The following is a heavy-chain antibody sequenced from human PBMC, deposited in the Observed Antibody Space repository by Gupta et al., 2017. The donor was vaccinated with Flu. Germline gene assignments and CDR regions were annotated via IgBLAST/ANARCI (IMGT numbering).Heavy chain of an antibody. CDR1: GFTFSGSY. J-gene: IGHJ4*02. V-gene: IGHV3-74*03. CDR2: INPDGSST. Sequence: EVQLVESGGGLVQPGGYLRLSCAASGFTFSGSYLQWVRPAPGKGLVWVSRINPDGSSTTYADSVKGRFTISRDNAKNTLYLQMNSLGADDTAVYYCATVTTGCWGQGTLVTVSS. D-gene: IGHD4-17*01. CDR3: ATVTTGC.